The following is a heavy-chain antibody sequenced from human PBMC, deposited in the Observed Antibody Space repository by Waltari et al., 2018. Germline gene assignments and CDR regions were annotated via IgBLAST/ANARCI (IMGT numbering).Heavy chain of an antibody. Sequence: QVQLQESGPGLVKPSETLSLTCAVSGYSISSGYYWGWLRQPPGKGLEWIGSIYHSGSTYYNPSLKSRVTISVDTSKNQFSLKLSSVTAADTAVYYCARTYYDILCAFDIWGQGTMVTVSS. CDR3: ARTYYDILCAFDI. CDR2: IYHSGST. D-gene: IGHD3-9*01. CDR1: GYSISSGYY. V-gene: IGHV4-38-2*01. J-gene: IGHJ3*02.